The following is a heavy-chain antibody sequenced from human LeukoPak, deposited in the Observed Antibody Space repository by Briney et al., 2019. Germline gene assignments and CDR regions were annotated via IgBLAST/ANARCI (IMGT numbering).Heavy chain of an antibody. D-gene: IGHD6-19*01. CDR2: INPSGGST. Sequence: ASVKVSCKASGYTFTSYYMHWVRRAPGQGLEWMGIINPSGGSTSYAQKFQGRVTMTRDMSTSTVYMELSSLRSEDTAVYYCARDPSGWYSFDAFDIWGQGTMVTVSS. CDR3: ARDPSGWYSFDAFDI. CDR1: GYTFTSYY. J-gene: IGHJ3*02. V-gene: IGHV1-46*01.